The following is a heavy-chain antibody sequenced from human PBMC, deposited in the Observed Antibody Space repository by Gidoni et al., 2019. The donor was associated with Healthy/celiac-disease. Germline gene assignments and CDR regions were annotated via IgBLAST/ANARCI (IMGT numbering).Heavy chain of an antibody. V-gene: IGHV4-39*07. J-gene: IGHJ5*02. D-gene: IGHD6-13*01. CDR2: IYYSGST. Sequence: QLQLQESGPGLVKPSETLSLTCTVSGGSISSSSYYWGWIRQPPGKGLEWIGSIYYSGSTYYNPSLKSRVTISVDTSKNQFSLKLSSVTAADTAVYYCARAPGIAETNWFDPWGQGTLVTVSS. CDR1: GGSISSSSYY. CDR3: ARAPGIAETNWFDP.